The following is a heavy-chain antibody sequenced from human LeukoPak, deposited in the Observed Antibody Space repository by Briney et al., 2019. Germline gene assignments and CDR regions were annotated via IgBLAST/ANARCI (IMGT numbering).Heavy chain of an antibody. CDR1: GDSISSYY. J-gene: IGHJ4*02. D-gene: IGHD3-22*01. Sequence: SETLSLTCTVSGDSISSYYWSWIRQPAGKGLEWIGRIYTSGSTNYNPSLKSRVTMSVDTSKNQFSLKLSSVTAEDTAVYYCARVDSSGYPYYFDYWGQGTLVTVSS. CDR3: ARVDSSGYPYYFDY. CDR2: IYTSGST. V-gene: IGHV4-4*07.